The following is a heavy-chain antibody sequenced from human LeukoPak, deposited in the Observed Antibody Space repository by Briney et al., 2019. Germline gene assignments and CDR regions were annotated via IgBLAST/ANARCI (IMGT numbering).Heavy chain of an antibody. J-gene: IGHJ4*02. V-gene: IGHV1-18*01. Sequence: NNAQKIQGRVTMTTDTSTSTAYMELRSLRSDDTAVYYCARGIIGYYFDYWGQGTLVTVSS. D-gene: IGHD2-15*01. CDR3: ARGIIGYYFDY.